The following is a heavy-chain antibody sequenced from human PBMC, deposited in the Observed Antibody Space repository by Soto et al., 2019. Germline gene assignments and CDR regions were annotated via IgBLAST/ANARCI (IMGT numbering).Heavy chain of an antibody. Sequence: SETLSLTCTVSGDSITSGDNYWSWIRQPPGKGLEWIGYIYHSGHTYYNPSLKSRLTISVDTSKNHFSLKLRSVTAADTAGYYCAGTYWSGWGRRPFDSWGQGALVTVSS. J-gene: IGHJ4*02. V-gene: IGHV4-30-4*01. CDR1: GDSITSGDNY. D-gene: IGHD3-3*01. CDR2: IYHSGHT. CDR3: AGTYWSGWGRRPFDS.